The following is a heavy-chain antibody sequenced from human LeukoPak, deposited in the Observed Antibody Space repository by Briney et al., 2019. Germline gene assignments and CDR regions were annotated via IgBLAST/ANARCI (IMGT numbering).Heavy chain of an antibody. CDR3: ARGAPGITMMGAGAFDI. CDR2: IYYSGST. CDR1: GGSISSYY. V-gene: IGHV4-59*01. J-gene: IGHJ3*02. Sequence: PSETLSLTCTVSGGSISSYYWSWIRQPPGKGLEWIGYIYYSGSTNYNPSLKSRVTISVDTSKNQFSLKLSSVTAADTAVYYCARGAPGITMMGAGAFDIWGQGTMVTVSS. D-gene: IGHD3-22*01.